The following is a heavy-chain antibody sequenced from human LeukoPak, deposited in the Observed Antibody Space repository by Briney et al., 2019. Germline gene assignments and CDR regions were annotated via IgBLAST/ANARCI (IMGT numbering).Heavy chain of an antibody. D-gene: IGHD5-18*01. J-gene: IGHJ4*02. Sequence: GGSLRLSCAASGFTFSSYAMSWVRQAPGKGLEWVSGISGSGGSTYYADSVKGRFTISRDNSKNMVYLQMNGLRAEDTAVYYCAKSPYSSHFDYWGQGTLVTVSS. CDR2: ISGSGGST. V-gene: IGHV3-23*01. CDR1: GFTFSSYA. CDR3: AKSPYSSHFDY.